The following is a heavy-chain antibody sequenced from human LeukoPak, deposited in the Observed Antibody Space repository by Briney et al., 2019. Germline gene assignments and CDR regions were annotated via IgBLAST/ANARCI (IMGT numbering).Heavy chain of an antibody. CDR3: AKDGLGSDYGDYGHGLGLIDY. D-gene: IGHD4-17*01. J-gene: IGHJ4*02. V-gene: IGHV3-7*01. CDR2: INEDGSEK. Sequence: GGSLRLSCAASGFTFRNYWVNWVRQAPGKGLEWVANINEDGSEKYYVDSVKGRFTISRDNSKNTLYLQMNSLRAEDTAVYYCAKDGLGSDYGDYGHGLGLIDYWGQGTLVTVSS. CDR1: GFTFRNYW.